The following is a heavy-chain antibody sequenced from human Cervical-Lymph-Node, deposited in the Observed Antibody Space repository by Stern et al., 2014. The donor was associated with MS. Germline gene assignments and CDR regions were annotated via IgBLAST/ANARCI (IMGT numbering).Heavy chain of an antibody. J-gene: IGHJ6*02. V-gene: IGHV4-34*01. D-gene: IGHD2-15*01. CDR3: ARDGVVVAATLHYYYGMDV. CDR1: GGSFSGYY. CDR2: INHSGST. Sequence: QVQLQQWGAGLLKPSETLSLTCAVYGGSFSGYYWSWIRQPPGKGLEWIGEINHSGSTNYNPSLKSRVTISVDTSKNQFSLKLSSVTAADTAVYYCARDGVVVAATLHYYYGMDVWGQGTTLTVSS.